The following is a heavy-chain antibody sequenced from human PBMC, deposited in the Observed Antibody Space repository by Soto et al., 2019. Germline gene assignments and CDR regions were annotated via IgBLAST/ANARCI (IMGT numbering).Heavy chain of an antibody. D-gene: IGHD3-10*01. CDR3: ARNYGFYFDY. J-gene: IGHJ4*02. V-gene: IGHV4-59*08. Sequence: QVQLQESGPGLVKPSETLSPTCTVSGGSISSYYWSWIRQPPGKGLEWIGYIYYSGSTNYNPSLKSRVTISVDTSKNQFSLKLSSVTAADTAVYYCARNYGFYFDYWGQGTLVTVSS. CDR2: IYYSGST. CDR1: GGSISSYY.